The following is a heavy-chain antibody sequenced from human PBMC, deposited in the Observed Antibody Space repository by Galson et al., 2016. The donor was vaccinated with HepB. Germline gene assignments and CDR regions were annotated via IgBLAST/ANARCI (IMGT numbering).Heavy chain of an antibody. CDR2: ISSSSSYI. CDR1: GFTFSSYS. V-gene: IGHV3-21*01. J-gene: IGHJ3*01. D-gene: IGHD4-17*01. Sequence: SLRLSCAASGFTFSSYSMNWVRQAPGKGLEWVSSISSSSSYIYYADSVKGRFTISRDNSKNTLYLQMDSLRAEDTAVYYCAKPVTTYNAFDLWGQGTMVTVSS. CDR3: AKPVTTYNAFDL.